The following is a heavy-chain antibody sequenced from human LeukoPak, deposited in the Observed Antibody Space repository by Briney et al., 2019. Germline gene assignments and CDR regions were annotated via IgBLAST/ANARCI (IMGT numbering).Heavy chain of an antibody. CDR2: IYPGDSDT. J-gene: IGHJ6*03. D-gene: IGHD4-11*01. V-gene: IGHV5-51*01. Sequence: GESLKISCKGSGYSFTSYWIGWVRQMPGKGLEWMGIIYPGDSDTRYSPSFQGQVTISADKSISTAYLQWSSLKASDTAMYYCARSYSNFPLRVTGYYYYMDVWGKGTTVTVSS. CDR1: GYSFTSYW. CDR3: ARSYSNFPLRVTGYYYYMDV.